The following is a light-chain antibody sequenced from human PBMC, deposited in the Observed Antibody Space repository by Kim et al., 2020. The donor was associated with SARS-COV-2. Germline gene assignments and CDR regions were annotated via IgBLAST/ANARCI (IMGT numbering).Light chain of an antibody. CDR1: VLISFY. Sequence: ALGQTVRITCHGYVLISFYACWFQQKPGQAPILVFYGKNNRPSGIPARFSGSYSGNTASLTITAAQAEDEADYYCYSRESSGNHCIFGGGTQLTFL. J-gene: IGLJ2*01. V-gene: IGLV3-19*01. CDR2: GKN. CDR3: YSRESSGNHCI.